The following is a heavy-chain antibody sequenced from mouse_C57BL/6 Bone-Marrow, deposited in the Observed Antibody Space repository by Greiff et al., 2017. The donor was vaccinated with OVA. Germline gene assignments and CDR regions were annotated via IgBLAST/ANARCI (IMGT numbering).Heavy chain of an antibody. CDR1: GFTITNTY. J-gene: IGHJ3*01. D-gene: IGHD1-1*01. V-gene: IGHV14-3*01. CDR2: IDPANGNT. CDR3: EDLITTVEWFAY. Sequence: VQLQQSVAELVRPGASVKLSCTASGFTITNTYMHWVKQRPEQGLEWIGRIDPANGNTKYAPTFQGKATRTADTSSNTAYLQLSSLTSEDTAIYYWEDLITTVEWFAYWGQGTLVTVSA.